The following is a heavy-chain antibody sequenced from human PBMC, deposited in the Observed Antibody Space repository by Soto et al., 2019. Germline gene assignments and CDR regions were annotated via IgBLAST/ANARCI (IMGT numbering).Heavy chain of an antibody. CDR2: IIPIFGTA. CDR1: GGTFSSYA. CDR3: ARNFGVATPAYYGMDV. V-gene: IGHV1-69*01. Sequence: QVQLVQSGAEVKKPGSSVKVSCKPSGGTFSSYAISWVRQAPGQGLVWMGGIIPIFGTANYAQKFQGRVTITADESTSTAYMELRSLRSEDTAVYYCARNFGVATPAYYGMDVWGQGTTVTVSS. J-gene: IGHJ6*02. D-gene: IGHD3-3*01.